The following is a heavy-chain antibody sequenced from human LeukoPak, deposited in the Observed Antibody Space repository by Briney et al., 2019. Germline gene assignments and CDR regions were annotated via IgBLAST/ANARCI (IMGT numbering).Heavy chain of an antibody. J-gene: IGHJ2*01. CDR2: ISYDGSNK. CDR3: AKKEQWLVRERDWYFDL. D-gene: IGHD6-19*01. Sequence: GRSLRLSCAASGFTFSSYGMHWVRQSPGKGLEWVAVISYDGSNKYYADSVKGRFTISRDNSKNTLYLQMNSLRAEDTAVYYCAKKEQWLVRERDWYFDLWGRGTLVTVSS. V-gene: IGHV3-30*18. CDR1: GFTFSSYG.